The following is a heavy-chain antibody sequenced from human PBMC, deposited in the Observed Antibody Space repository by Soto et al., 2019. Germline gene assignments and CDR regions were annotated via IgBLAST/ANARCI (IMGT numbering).Heavy chain of an antibody. J-gene: IGHJ6*02. CDR1: GGSISSYY. CDR3: ARDWQQLVYGDYYYYYGMDV. Sequence: SETLSLTCTVSGGSISSYYWSWIRQPAGKGLEWIGRIYTSGSTNYNPSPKSRVTMSVDTSKNQFSLKLSSVTAADTAVYYCARDWQQLVYGDYYYYYGMDVWGQGTTVTVSS. CDR2: IYTSGST. D-gene: IGHD6-13*01. V-gene: IGHV4-4*07.